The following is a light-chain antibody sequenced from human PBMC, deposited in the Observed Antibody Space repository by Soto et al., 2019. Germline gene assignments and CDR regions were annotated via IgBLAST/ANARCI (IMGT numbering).Light chain of an antibody. CDR3: CSYAGSSTWV. V-gene: IGLV2-23*01. J-gene: IGLJ3*02. CDR2: EGN. Sequence: QSALTQPASVSGSPGQSITISCTGTSSDVGSYNLVSWYQQHPGKAPKLMIYEGNERPSGVSNRFSGSKSGNTASLTIPGLQAEDEADYYCCSYAGSSTWVFGGGTKVTVL. CDR1: SSDVGSYNL.